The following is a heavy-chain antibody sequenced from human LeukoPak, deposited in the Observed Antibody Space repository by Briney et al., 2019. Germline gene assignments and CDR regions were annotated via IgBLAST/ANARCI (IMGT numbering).Heavy chain of an antibody. D-gene: IGHD3-22*01. CDR2: IYSGGST. Sequence: GGSLRLSCAASGFTVSSNYMSWVRQAPGKGLEYVSVIYSGGSTYYGDSVKGRFTISRDNSKNMLYLQMNSLRAEDTAVYYCALDSSGYSYHFDYWGQGTLVTVSS. J-gene: IGHJ4*02. V-gene: IGHV3-53*01. CDR3: ALDSSGYSYHFDY. CDR1: GFTVSSNY.